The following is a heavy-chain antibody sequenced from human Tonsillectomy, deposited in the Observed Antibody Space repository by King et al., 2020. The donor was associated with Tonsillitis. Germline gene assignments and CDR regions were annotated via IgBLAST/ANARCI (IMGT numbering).Heavy chain of an antibody. CDR1: GFTFSDYY. D-gene: IGHD2-2*01. J-gene: IGHJ5*02. Sequence: VQLVQSGGGLVKPGGSLRLSCAASGFTFSDYYMSWIRQAPGKGLEWVSYISSSGSTIYYADSVKGRFTISRDNAKNSLYLQVNSLRAEDTAVYSCARVVYARCSSTSCWGGWVDPWGQGTLVTVSS. CDR2: ISSSGSTI. CDR3: ARVVYARCSSTSCWGGWVDP. V-gene: IGHV3-11*01.